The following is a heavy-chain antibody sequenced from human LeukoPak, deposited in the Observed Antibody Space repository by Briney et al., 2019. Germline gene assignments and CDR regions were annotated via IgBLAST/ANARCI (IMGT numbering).Heavy chain of an antibody. V-gene: IGHV3-48*03. J-gene: IGHJ4*02. CDR1: GFTFSSFE. Sequence: GGSLRLYCAASGFTFSSFEMNWVRQAPGKGLEWVSHISSSGDTIFYADSMKGRFTISRDNAKNSLYLQMNSLRAEDTAVYYCARNGNYDILTGYYTNSHFDYWGQGTLVTVSS. CDR3: ARNGNYDILTGYYTNSHFDY. D-gene: IGHD3-9*01. CDR2: ISSSGDTI.